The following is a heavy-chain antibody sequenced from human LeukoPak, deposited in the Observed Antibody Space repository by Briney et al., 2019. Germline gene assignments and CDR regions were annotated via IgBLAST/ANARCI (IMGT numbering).Heavy chain of an antibody. CDR3: VCQQLDYYYYGMDV. CDR1: GGSISSSSYY. V-gene: IGHV4-39*01. J-gene: IGHJ6*02. D-gene: IGHD6-13*01. Sequence: TSETQSLTCTVSGGSISSSSYYWGWIRQPPGKGLEWIGGIYYSGSTYYNPSLKSRVTISVDTSKNQFSLKLSSVTAADTAVYYCVCQQLDYYYYGMDVWGQGTTVTVSS. CDR2: IYYSGST.